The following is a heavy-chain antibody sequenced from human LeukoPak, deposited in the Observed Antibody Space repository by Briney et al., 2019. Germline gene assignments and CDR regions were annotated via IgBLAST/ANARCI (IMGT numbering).Heavy chain of an antibody. J-gene: IGHJ4*02. CDR2: IRYDGSNK. CDR3: AKEIWPTVSTPGWTYFDY. CDR1: AFTFSRYG. Sequence: GGSLRLSCAASAFTFSRYGMHWVRKAPGQGLEGVAFIRYDGSNKYYADCVKGRLTISRDNSKNTLYLQMNSLRAEDTAVYYCAKEIWPTVSTPGWTYFDYWGQGTLVTVSS. D-gene: IGHD4-17*01. V-gene: IGHV3-30*02.